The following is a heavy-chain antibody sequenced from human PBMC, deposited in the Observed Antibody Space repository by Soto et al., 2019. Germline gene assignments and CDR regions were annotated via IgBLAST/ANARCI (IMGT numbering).Heavy chain of an antibody. J-gene: IGHJ4*02. CDR1: GFTFRSNW. CDR3: ARGPSSLTRFDY. D-gene: IGHD2-2*01. Sequence: PGGSLRLSCAASGFTFRSNWMSWVRQAPGKGLEWVANIKQDGSEKYYVDSVKGRFTISRDNAKNSLYLQMNSLRAEDTAVYYCARGPSSLTRFDYWGQGTLVTVSS. CDR2: IKQDGSEK. V-gene: IGHV3-7*01.